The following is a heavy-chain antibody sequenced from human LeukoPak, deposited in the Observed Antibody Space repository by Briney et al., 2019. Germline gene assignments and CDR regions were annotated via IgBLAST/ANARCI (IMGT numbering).Heavy chain of an antibody. CDR2: INHSGST. D-gene: IGHD2-2*01. V-gene: IGHV4-34*01. CDR1: GGSFSGYY. CDR3: ARGEPLYCSSTSCYYYYGMDV. Sequence: SETLSLTCAVYGGSFSGYYWSWIRQPPGKGLEWIGEINHSGSTNYNPSLKSRVTISVDTSKNQFSLKLSSVTAADTAVYCCARGEPLYCSSTSCYYYYGMDVWGQGTTVTVSS. J-gene: IGHJ6*02.